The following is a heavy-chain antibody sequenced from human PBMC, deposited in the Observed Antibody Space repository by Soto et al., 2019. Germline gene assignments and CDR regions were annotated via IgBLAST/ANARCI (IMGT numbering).Heavy chain of an antibody. Sequence: ASVKVSCKASGYTFTGYYMHWVRRAPGQGLEWMGWINPNSGGTNYAQKFQGRVTMTRDTSISTAYMELSRLRSDDTAVYYCARDQDVDTAMVIRDYWGQGTLVTVSS. J-gene: IGHJ4*02. V-gene: IGHV1-2*02. CDR3: ARDQDVDTAMVIRDY. CDR1: GYTFTGYY. D-gene: IGHD5-18*01. CDR2: INPNSGGT.